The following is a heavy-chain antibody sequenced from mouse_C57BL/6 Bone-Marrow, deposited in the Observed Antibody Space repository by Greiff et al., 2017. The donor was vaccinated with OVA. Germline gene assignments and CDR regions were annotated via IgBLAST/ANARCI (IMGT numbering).Heavy chain of an antibody. CDR3: ARRDDPYAMDY. CDR1: GYTFTSYW. V-gene: IGHV1-55*01. J-gene: IGHJ4*01. Sequence: QVQLQQPGAELVKPGASVKMSCKASGYTFTSYWITWVKQRPGQGLEWIGDIYPGSGSTNYNEKFKSKATLTVDTSSSTAYMQRSSLTSEDSAVYYCARRDDPYAMDYWGQGTSVTVSS. D-gene: IGHD2-12*01. CDR2: IYPGSGST.